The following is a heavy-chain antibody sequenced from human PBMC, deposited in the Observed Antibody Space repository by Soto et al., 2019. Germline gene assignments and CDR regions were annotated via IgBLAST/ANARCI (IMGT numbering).Heavy chain of an antibody. V-gene: IGHV1-69*12. Sequence: QVQLVQSGAEVKKPGSSVKVSCKASGGTFSSYAISWVRQAPGQGLEWMGGIIPIFGTANYAQKFQGRVTITADESTRTAYMELSSLRSEDTAVYYCARGRDIVLVPAAMSRWFDPWGQGTLVTVSS. CDR2: IIPIFGTA. CDR1: GGTFSSYA. CDR3: ARGRDIVLVPAAMSRWFDP. D-gene: IGHD2-2*01. J-gene: IGHJ5*02.